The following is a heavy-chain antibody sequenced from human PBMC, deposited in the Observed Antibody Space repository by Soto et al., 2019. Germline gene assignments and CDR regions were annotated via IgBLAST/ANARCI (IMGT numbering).Heavy chain of an antibody. D-gene: IGHD5-12*01. CDR1: GFSLSSSGVG. CDR2: IYWDEDK. Sequence: GPTLVNPTQTLTLTCTFSGFSLSSSGVGVGWIRQPPGKALEGLALIYWDEDKRYSPSLKSRLTITKDTPKNQVVLTMTNMDPVDTATYYCARRRGSSDYWGQGTLVTVSS. V-gene: IGHV2-5*02. J-gene: IGHJ4*02. CDR3: ARRRGSSDY.